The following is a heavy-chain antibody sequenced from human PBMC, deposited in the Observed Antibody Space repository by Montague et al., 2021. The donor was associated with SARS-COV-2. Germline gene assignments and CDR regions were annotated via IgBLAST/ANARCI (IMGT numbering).Heavy chain of an antibody. D-gene: IGHD3-22*01. J-gene: IGHJ4*02. CDR1: GGSISSYY. V-gene: IGHV4-59*01. CDR3: ARGRDGYYHRSALFDY. Sequence: SETLPLTCTVSGGSISSYYWRWIRQPAGKGLEWIGYIYYSGSTNYNPSLKSRVTISVDTSKNQFFLKLTSVTAADTAVYYCARGRDGYYHRSALFDYWGQGTLVTVSS. CDR2: IYYSGST.